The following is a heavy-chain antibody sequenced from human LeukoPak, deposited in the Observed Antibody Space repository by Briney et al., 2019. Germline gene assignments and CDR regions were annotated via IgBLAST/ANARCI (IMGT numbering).Heavy chain of an antibody. CDR3: AGGSGTYFRTYFDP. J-gene: IGHJ5*02. V-gene: IGHV4-38-2*01. CDR1: GYSISSGFY. D-gene: IGHD3-10*01. CDR2: IYHSGST. Sequence: SETLSLTCSVSGYSISSGFYWGWIRQPPGRGLEWIGSIYHSGSTSYNPSLKSRLTISVDTSKNQFSLNLSSLTAADTAIYYCAGGSGTYFRTYFDPWGQGILVTVSS.